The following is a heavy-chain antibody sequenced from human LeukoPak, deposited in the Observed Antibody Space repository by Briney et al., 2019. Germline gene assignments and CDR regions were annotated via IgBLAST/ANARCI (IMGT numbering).Heavy chain of an antibody. CDR2: ISGGGETT. V-gene: IGHV3-23*01. Sequence: GGSLRLSCAASGFTFNNYAMNGVREAPGKGLEWVSSISGGGETTYYADSAKGRFTISRDNSQNTLYLQMNSLRAEDTAVYYCARDYADYVGYFFFDYWGQGTLVTVSS. CDR1: GFTFNNYA. J-gene: IGHJ4*02. D-gene: IGHD4-17*01. CDR3: ARDYADYVGYFFFDY.